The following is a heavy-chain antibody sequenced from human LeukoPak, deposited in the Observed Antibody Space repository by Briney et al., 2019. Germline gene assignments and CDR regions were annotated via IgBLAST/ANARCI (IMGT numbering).Heavy chain of an antibody. Sequence: SESLCLTCAVYGGSFSGYYWSWIRQPPGKGLEWIWEINHNGSTNYNPSPKSRVTISVDTSKNQFSLKLSSVTAADTAVYYCARVRTSHCSGGSCYATYYFDYWGQGTLVTVSS. CDR2: INHNGST. J-gene: IGHJ4*02. D-gene: IGHD2-15*01. CDR1: GGSFSGYY. CDR3: ARVRTSHCSGGSCYATYYFDY. V-gene: IGHV4-34*01.